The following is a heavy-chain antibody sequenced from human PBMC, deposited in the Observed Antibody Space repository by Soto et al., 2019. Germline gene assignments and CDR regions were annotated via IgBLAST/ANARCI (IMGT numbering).Heavy chain of an antibody. J-gene: IGHJ5*02. D-gene: IGHD3-22*01. CDR1: GFTFSSHG. CDR2: ISGDGSGT. V-gene: IGHV3-23*01. Sequence: EVQLLESGGGLVQPGGSLRLTCAASGFTFSSHGMTWVRQAPGKGLEWVSTISGDGSGTYYADSVKGRFIISRDNSKNTPFLQMNSLRAEDTAVYFCAKIDAYYYSTWGQGTLVTVSS. CDR3: AKIDAYYYST.